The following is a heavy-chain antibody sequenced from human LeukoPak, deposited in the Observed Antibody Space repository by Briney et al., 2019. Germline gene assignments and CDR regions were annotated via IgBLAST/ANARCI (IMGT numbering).Heavy chain of an antibody. V-gene: IGHV4-4*02. D-gene: IGHD3-22*01. CDR2: NYHSGST. Sequence: PSDTLTLTCAVSGGSFSSSNWWSWVRQPAEKGLEWIGENYHSGSTNYNPSLKSRVTITVDKSKNQFYLKLSSVTAADTAVYYCAEEHGGGYMGYWGQGTVVIVSS. CDR3: AEEHGGGYMGY. J-gene: IGHJ4*02. CDR1: GGSFSSSNW.